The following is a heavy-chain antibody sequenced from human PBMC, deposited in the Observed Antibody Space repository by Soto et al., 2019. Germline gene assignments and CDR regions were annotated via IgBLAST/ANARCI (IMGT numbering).Heavy chain of an antibody. CDR3: ARLPYYASSGESAAGTFDI. V-gene: IGHV3-33*01. Sequence: QVQLVESGGGVVQPGRSLRLSCAASGFTFSSYGMHWVRQAPGKGLAWVAVIWYDGSNKYYADSVKGRFTISRDNSKNTLYLKMNSLRAEDTAVYYCARLPYYASSGESAAGTFDIWGQGTMVTVSS. CDR1: GFTFSSYG. D-gene: IGHD3-22*01. J-gene: IGHJ3*02. CDR2: IWYDGSNK.